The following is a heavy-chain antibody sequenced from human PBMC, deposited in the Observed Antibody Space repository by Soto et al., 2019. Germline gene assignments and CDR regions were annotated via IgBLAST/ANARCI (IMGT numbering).Heavy chain of an antibody. CDR3: GREEFRNGVGA. J-gene: IGHJ6*02. Sequence: EVRLVESGGGLVQPGGSLRLSCVASGFTFSSFWMSWVRQAPGKGLEWVANIKGHGSEKRYVDSVKGRFTISRDNAKNLVYLQMNCLRAEDTALYYCGREEFRNGVGAWAQGKTVTVSS. D-gene: IGHD3-10*01. CDR1: GFTFSSFW. V-gene: IGHV3-7*01. CDR2: IKGHGSEK.